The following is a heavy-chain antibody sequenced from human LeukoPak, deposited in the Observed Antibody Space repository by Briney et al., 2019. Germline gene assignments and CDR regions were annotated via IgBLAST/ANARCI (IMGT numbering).Heavy chain of an antibody. D-gene: IGHD6-6*01. J-gene: IGHJ4*02. CDR3: ARIPPEYSSSPEPEGRIDY. CDR2: ISYDGSNK. V-gene: IGHV3-30-3*01. Sequence: GGSLRLSCAASGFTFSSYAMHWVRQAPGKGLEWVAVISYDGSNKYYADSVKGRFTISRDNSKNTLYLQMNSLRAEDTAVYYCARIPPEYSSSPEPEGRIDYWGQGTLVTVSS. CDR1: GFTFSSYA.